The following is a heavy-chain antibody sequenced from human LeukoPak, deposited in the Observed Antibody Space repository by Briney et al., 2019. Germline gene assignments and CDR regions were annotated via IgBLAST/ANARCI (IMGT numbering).Heavy chain of an antibody. V-gene: IGHV2-70*04. J-gene: IGHJ4*02. CDR2: IDWDDDK. Sequence: SGPALVEPTQTLTLTCTFSGFSLSTSGMRVSWIRQPPGKALEWLARIDWDDDKFYSTSLKTRLTISKDTSKNQVVLTMTNMDPVDTATYYCARMGYYYDSSGYGYFDYWGEGSLVTVSS. CDR3: ARMGYYYDSSGYGYFDY. D-gene: IGHD3-22*01. CDR1: GFSLSTSGMR.